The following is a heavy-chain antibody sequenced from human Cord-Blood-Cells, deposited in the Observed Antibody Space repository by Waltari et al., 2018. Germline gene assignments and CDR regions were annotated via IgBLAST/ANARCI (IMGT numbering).Heavy chain of an antibody. V-gene: IGHV1-8*01. CDR2: KNPNSANT. CDR3: ARVPAGP. CDR1: GYTFTSYD. Sequence: QVQLVQSGAEVKKPGASVKVSCKASGYTFTSYDINWVRQATGQGLEWRVWKNPNSANTGSAQKVQGIGTMTRKTAMSTAYMGLSSLRSEGTAVYYCARVPAGPWGQGTLVTVSS. D-gene: IGHD3-10*01. J-gene: IGHJ5*02.